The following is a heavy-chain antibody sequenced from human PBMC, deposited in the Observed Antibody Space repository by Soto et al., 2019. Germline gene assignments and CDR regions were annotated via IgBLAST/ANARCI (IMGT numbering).Heavy chain of an antibody. D-gene: IGHD6-13*01. J-gene: IGHJ6*03. V-gene: IGHV4-59*08. CDR2: IYYSGST. CDR1: GGSISSYY. CDR3: AVRYSSSWYKDYYMDV. Sequence: SETLSLTCTVSGGSISSYYWSWIRQPPGKGLEWIGYIYYSGSTNYNPSLKSRVTISVDTSKNQFSLKLSSVTAADTAVYCCAVRYSSSWYKDYYMDVWGKGTTVTVSS.